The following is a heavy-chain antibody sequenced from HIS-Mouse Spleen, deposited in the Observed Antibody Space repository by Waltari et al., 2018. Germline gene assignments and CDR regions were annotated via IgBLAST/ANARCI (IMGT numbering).Heavy chain of an antibody. Sequence: EVQLVESGGGLVQPGGSLILSCAASGFTFSSYWMSWVRQAPGKGLEWGGDRKKDGSAKYEVDAVKGRVTSSRDNAKNSLYLQRNSQRAEDTAVYYCARERRGPGWFDPWGQGTLVTVSS. CDR1: GFTFSSYW. CDR3: ARERRGPGWFDP. V-gene: IGHV3-7*01. D-gene: IGHD5-12*01. J-gene: IGHJ5*02. CDR2: RKKDGSAK.